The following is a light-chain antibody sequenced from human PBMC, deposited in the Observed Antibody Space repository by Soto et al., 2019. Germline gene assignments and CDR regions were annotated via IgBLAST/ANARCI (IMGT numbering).Light chain of an antibody. Sequence: IVITQNPATLSVSPGDRATPSCRASQSVSSNLAWYQQRPGQSPRLLIYGASTRATGIPVRFSGSGSGTEFTLTISSLQSEDFAVYYCHQYNYWPTFGQGTKVHI. CDR3: HQYNYWPT. CDR2: GAS. J-gene: IGKJ1*01. V-gene: IGKV3-15*01. CDR1: QSVSSN.